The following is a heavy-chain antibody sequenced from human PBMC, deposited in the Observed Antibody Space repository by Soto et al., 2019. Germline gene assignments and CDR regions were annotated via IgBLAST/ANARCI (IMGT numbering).Heavy chain of an antibody. V-gene: IGHV3-9*01. D-gene: IGHD3-10*01. CDR2: ISWNSGSI. CDR1: GFTFDDDA. J-gene: IGHJ6*03. Sequence: EVQLVESGGGLVQPGRSLRLSCAASGFTFDDDAMHWVRQAPGKGLEWVSGISWNSGSIGYADAVKGRFNISRDNAKNSLYLQMNSLRAEDTALYYCAKDRGGGPGVYCYSMDVWGKGTTVTVSS. CDR3: AKDRGGGPGVYCYSMDV.